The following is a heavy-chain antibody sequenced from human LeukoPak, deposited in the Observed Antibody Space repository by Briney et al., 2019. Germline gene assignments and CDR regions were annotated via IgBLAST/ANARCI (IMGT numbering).Heavy chain of an antibody. D-gene: IGHD5-18*01. CDR1: GGSISSGGYY. Sequence: PSETLSLTCTVSGGSISSGGYYWSWIRQHPGKGLEWIGYIYYSGSTYYNPSLKSRVTISVDTSKNQFSLKLSSVTAADTAVYYCATFPADTAMVRDYWGQGTLVTVSS. J-gene: IGHJ4*02. V-gene: IGHV4-31*03. CDR3: ATFPADTAMVRDY. CDR2: IYYSGST.